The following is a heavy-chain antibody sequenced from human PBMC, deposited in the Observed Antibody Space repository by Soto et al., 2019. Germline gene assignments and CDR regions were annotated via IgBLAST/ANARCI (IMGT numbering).Heavy chain of an antibody. V-gene: IGHV1-58*01. CDR2: IVVGSGNT. J-gene: IGHJ4*02. Sequence: QMQLVQSGPEVKKPGTSVKVSCKASGFTFTSSAVQWVRQARGQRLEWIGWIVVGSGNTNYAQKFQERVTITRDMSTSTAYMELSSLRSEDTAVYYCAADDEWYCSSTSCYSLRFDYWGQGTLVTVSS. CDR3: AADDEWYCSSTSCYSLRFDY. D-gene: IGHD2-2*01. CDR1: GFTFTSSA.